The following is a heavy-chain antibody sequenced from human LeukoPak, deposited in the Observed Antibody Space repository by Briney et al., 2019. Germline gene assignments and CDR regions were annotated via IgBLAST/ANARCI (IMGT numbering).Heavy chain of an antibody. Sequence: PGSALILSCTSSEFTFSNYAMHWVRHPPGNGLEWVPLISYDGNNKYYADSVKGRFTISRDNSKNMLYVQMNSLRAEDAAVFYCARDQPLYSASWHAFDIWGQGTVVTVSS. CDR2: ISYDGNNK. V-gene: IGHV3-30-3*01. CDR1: EFTFSNYA. J-gene: IGHJ3*02. CDR3: ARDQPLYSASWHAFDI. D-gene: IGHD6-13*01.